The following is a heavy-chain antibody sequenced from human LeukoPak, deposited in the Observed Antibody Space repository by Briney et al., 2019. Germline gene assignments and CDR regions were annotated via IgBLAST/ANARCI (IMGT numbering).Heavy chain of an antibody. Sequence: SETLSLTCTVSGGSISSYYWSWIRQPAGKGLEWIGRIYTSGSTNYNPSLKSRVTMSVDTSKNQFSLKLSSVTAADTAVYYCARDTRSITIFPSYYMDVWGKGTTVTVFS. J-gene: IGHJ6*03. CDR3: ARDTRSITIFPSYYMDV. D-gene: IGHD3-3*01. CDR1: GGSISSYY. V-gene: IGHV4-4*07. CDR2: IYTSGST.